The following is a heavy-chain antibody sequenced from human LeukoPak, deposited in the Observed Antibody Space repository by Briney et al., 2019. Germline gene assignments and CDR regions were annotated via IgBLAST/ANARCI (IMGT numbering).Heavy chain of an antibody. V-gene: IGHV4-39*01. J-gene: IGHJ4*02. D-gene: IGHD1-26*01. Sequence: SETLSLTCTVSGGSISSSTYYWGWIRQSPGKGLEFLGTIYSSGTTYYNPSLKSRATISVDTSKNQFSLKLSSVTGADTALYYCVRQAKSGIYERFYDYWGQGTLVTVSS. CDR2: IYSSGTT. CDR1: GGSISSSTYY. CDR3: VRQAKSGIYERFYDY.